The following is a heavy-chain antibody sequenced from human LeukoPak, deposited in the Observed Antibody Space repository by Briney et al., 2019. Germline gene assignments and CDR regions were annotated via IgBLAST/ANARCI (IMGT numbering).Heavy chain of an antibody. J-gene: IGHJ3*01. CDR1: GFTVRSNY. CDR2: MYSGGST. Sequence: PGGSLRLSCTASGFTVRSNYMSWVRQSPRKGLEWVSNMYSGGSTDYADSVKGRFIISRDHSKNTLYLQMNSLRAEDTAVYYCARDRYCSGGSCYGDAFDLWGQGTMVTVSS. CDR3: ARDRYCSGGSCYGDAFDL. V-gene: IGHV3-53*01. D-gene: IGHD2-15*01.